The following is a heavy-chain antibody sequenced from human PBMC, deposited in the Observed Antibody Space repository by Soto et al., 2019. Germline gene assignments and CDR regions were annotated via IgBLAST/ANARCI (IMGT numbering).Heavy chain of an antibody. CDR2: IYYNGST. Sequence: LPETLSLTCTVPGGSISSYCWSWIRQPPGKGMEWIGYIYYNGSTNYNPSLKSRVTISVDTSKNQFSLKLSSVTAADTAVYYCARDRPARASGYPLSPPYYYYVMGVWGQGTTVTVSS. D-gene: IGHD5-12*01. CDR1: GGSISSYC. V-gene: IGHV4-59*01. J-gene: IGHJ6*02. CDR3: ARDRPARASGYPLSPPYYYYVMGV.